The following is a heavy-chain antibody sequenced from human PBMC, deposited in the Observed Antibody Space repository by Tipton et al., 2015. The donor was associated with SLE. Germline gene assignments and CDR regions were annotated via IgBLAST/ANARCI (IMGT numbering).Heavy chain of an antibody. J-gene: IGHJ4*02. CDR3: ARAEMATSDFDY. CDR2: ISYDGSNK. Sequence: SLRLSCAASGFTFSSYAMHWVRQAPGKGLEWVAVISYDGSNKYYADSVKGRFTISRDISQNTLYLQMNSLRAEDTAVYYCARAEMATSDFDYWGQGTLVTVSS. D-gene: IGHD5-24*01. CDR1: GFTFSSYA. V-gene: IGHV3-30-3*01.